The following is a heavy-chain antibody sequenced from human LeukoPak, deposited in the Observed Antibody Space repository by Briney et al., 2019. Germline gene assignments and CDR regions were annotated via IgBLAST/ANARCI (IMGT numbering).Heavy chain of an antibody. V-gene: IGHV3-23*01. Sequence: GGSLRLSCAASGFTFSSYAMSWVRQAPGKGLEWVSAISGSGGSTYYADSVKGRFTISRDNSKNTLYLQMNSLRAEDTAVYYCARDSPYDFWSGYSYYFDYWGQGTLVTVSS. CDR1: GFTFSSYA. D-gene: IGHD3-3*01. J-gene: IGHJ4*02. CDR3: ARDSPYDFWSGYSYYFDY. CDR2: ISGSGGST.